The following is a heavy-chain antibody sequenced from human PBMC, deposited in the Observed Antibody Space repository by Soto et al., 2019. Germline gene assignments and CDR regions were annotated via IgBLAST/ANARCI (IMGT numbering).Heavy chain of an antibody. J-gene: IGHJ6*03. Sequence: ASVKVSCKASGGTFSSYTISWVRQAPGQGLEWMGRINPNLGNTDYAQKFQGRVTMTRNTSISTAYMELSSLRSEDTAVYYCARRGLESSSWSYYYYYYMDVWGKGTTVTVSS. CDR3: ARRGLESSSWSYYYYYYMDV. CDR2: INPNLGNT. D-gene: IGHD6-13*01. V-gene: IGHV1-8*02. CDR1: GGTFSSYT.